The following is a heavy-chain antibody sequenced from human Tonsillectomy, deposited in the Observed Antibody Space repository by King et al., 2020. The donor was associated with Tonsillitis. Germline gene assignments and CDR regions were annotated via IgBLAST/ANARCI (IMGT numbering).Heavy chain of an antibody. CDR3: AKAYCTGGTCYPGGNYYGMDV. CDR1: GFTFDDYT. Sequence: VQLVESGGVVVQPGGSLRLSCAASGFTFDDYTMHWVRQAPGKGLEWVSLISWDGGSTYYADSVKGRFTISRDNSKNSLYLQMNRLRTEDTALYYFAKAYCTGGTCYPGGNYYGMDVWGQGTTVTVSS. V-gene: IGHV3-43*01. J-gene: IGHJ6*02. D-gene: IGHD2-15*01. CDR2: ISWDGGST.